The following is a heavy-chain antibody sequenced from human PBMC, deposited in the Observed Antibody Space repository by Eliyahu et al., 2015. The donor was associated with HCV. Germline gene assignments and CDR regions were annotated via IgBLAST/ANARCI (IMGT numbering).Heavy chain of an antibody. CDR3: ARRRSFPGDDGDLLDF. D-gene: IGHD4-17*01. CDR1: GFSLSTRGVG. V-gene: IGHV2-5*02. CDR2: IYWDDDR. J-gene: IGHJ4*02. Sequence: QITLKESGPTLVKPTQTLTLTCTFSGFSLSTRGVGVGWIRQPPGQALEWLALIYWDDDRKYSPSLKNRLTITKDTSQSQVVLSLTNMHPVDAGTYYCARRRSFPGDDGDLLDFWGQGTLVTVSS.